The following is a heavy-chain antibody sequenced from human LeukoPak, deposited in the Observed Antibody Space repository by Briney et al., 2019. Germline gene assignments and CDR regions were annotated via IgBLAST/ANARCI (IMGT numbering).Heavy chain of an antibody. CDR2: IYYSGST. J-gene: IGHJ3*02. V-gene: IGHV4-39*07. D-gene: IGHD3-10*01. CDR3: ARASVTRVAFDI. Sequence: SETLSLTCTVSGGSISSSSYYWGWIRQPPGEGLEWIGSIYYSGSTYYNPSLKSRVTISVDTSKNQFSLKLSSVTAADTAVYYCARASVTRVAFDIWGQGTMVTVSS. CDR1: GGSISSSSYY.